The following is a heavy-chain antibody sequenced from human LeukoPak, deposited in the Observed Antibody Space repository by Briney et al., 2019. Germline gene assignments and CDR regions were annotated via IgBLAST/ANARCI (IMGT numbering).Heavy chain of an antibody. CDR3: ARDHFEPGVILDY. D-gene: IGHD3-9*01. J-gene: IGHJ4*02. CDR2: IKEDGSEK. CDR1: GFTFSNYW. Sequence: GGSLRLSCAASGFTFSNYWMTWVRQAPGKGLEWVANIKEDGSEKYYVDSVKGRFTISRDNAKNSLYLQMNSLRAEDTAVYYCARDHFEPGVILDYWGQGNLVTVSS. V-gene: IGHV3-7*05.